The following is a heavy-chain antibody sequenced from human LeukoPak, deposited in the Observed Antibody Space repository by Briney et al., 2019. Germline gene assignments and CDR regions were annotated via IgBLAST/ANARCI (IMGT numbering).Heavy chain of an antibody. CDR2: INHSGST. J-gene: IGHJ4*02. Sequence: PSETLSLTCAVYGGSFSGYYWSWIRQPPGKGLEWIGEINHSGSTNYNPSLKSRVTISVDTSKNQFSLKLSSVTAADTAVYYCARRPWYGSGSYTDYWGQGTLVTVSS. V-gene: IGHV4-34*01. D-gene: IGHD3-10*01. CDR1: GGSFSGYY. CDR3: ARRPWYGSGSYTDY.